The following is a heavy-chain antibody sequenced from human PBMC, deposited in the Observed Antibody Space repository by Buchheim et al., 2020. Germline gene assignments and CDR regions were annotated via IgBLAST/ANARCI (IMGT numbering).Heavy chain of an antibody. CDR1: GFTFSSYW. J-gene: IGHJ6*03. V-gene: IGHV3-7*01. Sequence: EVQLVESGGGLVQPGGSLRLSCAASGFTFSSYWMGWVRQAPGKGLEWVANIKPDGSNKYYVDSVKGPFTISRDNAKNSLYLQMNSLRAEDTAVYYCARDRHYYDSSGYYYPDYYYMDVWGEGTT. CDR3: ARDRHYYDSSGYYYPDYYYMDV. D-gene: IGHD3-22*01. CDR2: IKPDGSNK.